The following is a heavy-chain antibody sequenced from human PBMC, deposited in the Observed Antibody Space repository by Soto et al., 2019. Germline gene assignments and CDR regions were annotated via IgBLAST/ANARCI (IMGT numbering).Heavy chain of an antibody. V-gene: IGHV3-15*07. D-gene: IGHD3-22*01. CDR2: SKSKAHGGTT. Sequence: EVQLEESGGGLIKPGESLTLSCAASDFILSDAWMKWVRQAPGKGLEWVGRSKSKAHGGTTDYAAPLKGRFTILRDDSKNTLYLQMNSLQPEDIAMYYFASYRDSSGLRRYDYWGQGALVTVSS. J-gene: IGHJ4*02. CDR1: DFILSDAW. CDR3: ASYRDSSGLRRYDY.